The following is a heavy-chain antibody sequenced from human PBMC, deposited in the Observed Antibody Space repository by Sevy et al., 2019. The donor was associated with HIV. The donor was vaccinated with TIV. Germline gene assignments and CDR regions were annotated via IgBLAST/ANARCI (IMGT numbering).Heavy chain of an antibody. CDR2: ISSNGGST. J-gene: IGHJ3*02. CDR3: VKDPYSGSYFDAFDI. CDR1: GFTFSSYA. Sequence: GGSLRLSCSASGFTFSSYAMHWVRQAPGKGLEYVSAISSNGGSTYYADSVKGRFTISRDNSKNTLYLQMSSLRAEDTAVYYCVKDPYSGSYFDAFDIWGQGPMVTVSS. D-gene: IGHD1-26*01. V-gene: IGHV3-64D*06.